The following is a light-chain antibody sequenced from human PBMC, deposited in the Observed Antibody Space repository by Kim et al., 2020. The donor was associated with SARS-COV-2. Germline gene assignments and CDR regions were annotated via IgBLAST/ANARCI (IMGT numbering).Light chain of an antibody. CDR3: QQFSAYPFT. J-gene: IGKJ3*01. CDR1: QSIDNW. V-gene: IGKV1-5*03. Sequence: DIQMTQSPSTLSASIGDRVTITCRANQSIDNWLAWYQQKPGEAPKLLIYQANSLESGIPSTFSGGGSGTEFTLTISSLQPDDFATYYCQQFSAYPFTFGPGTKVDIK. CDR2: QAN.